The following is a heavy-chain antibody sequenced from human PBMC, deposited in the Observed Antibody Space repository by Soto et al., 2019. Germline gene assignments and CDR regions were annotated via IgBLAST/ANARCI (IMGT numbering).Heavy chain of an antibody. CDR2: IKQDESDK. D-gene: IGHD3-16*02. V-gene: IGHV3-7*03. CDR3: AAYCYTTTRKHFHGYS. J-gene: IGHJ5*02. Sequence: PGGSLRLSCAVSGFRFRDYWMSWVRQAPGKGLEWVANIKQDESDKYYVDSVKGRFTISRDNAKNALYLQMNSLRVEDTAVYYCAAYCYTTTRKHFHGYSSGRGTHVTASP. CDR1: GFRFRDYW.